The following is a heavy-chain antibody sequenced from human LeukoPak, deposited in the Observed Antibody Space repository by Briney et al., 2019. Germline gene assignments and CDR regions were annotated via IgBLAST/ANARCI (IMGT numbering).Heavy chain of an antibody. CDR1: GGSISSGGYS. CDR2: IYYSGST. V-gene: IGHV4-30-4*07. CDR3: ARGSLVPAAIYY. J-gene: IGHJ4*02. D-gene: IGHD2-2*01. Sequence: SETLSLTCAVSGGSISSGGYSWSWIRQPPGKGLEWIGYIYYSGSTYYNPSLKSRVTISVDTSKNQFSLKLSSVTAADTAVYYCARGSLVPAAIYYWGQGTLVTVSS.